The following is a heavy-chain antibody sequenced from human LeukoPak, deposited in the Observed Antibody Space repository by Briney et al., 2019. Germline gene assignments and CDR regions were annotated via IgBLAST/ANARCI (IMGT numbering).Heavy chain of an antibody. J-gene: IGHJ6*04. D-gene: IGHD3-10*02. CDR3: AELGITMIGGV. Sequence: GGSLRLSCAASGFTFSSYDMNWVRQAPGKGLEWVSYISSSGITIFYADSVKGRFTISRDNAKNSLYLQMNSLRAEDTAVYYCAELGITMIGGVWGKGTTVTISS. CDR2: ISSSGITI. CDR1: GFTFSSYD. V-gene: IGHV3-48*03.